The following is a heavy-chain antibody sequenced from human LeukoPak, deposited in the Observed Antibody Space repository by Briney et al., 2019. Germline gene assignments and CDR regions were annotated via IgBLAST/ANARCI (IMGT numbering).Heavy chain of an antibody. Sequence: ASLKVSSKASGGTFTTFAISWGPQAPGQRVRRMGAIVPIFGKSHCAQKLQGRLTITADESTNTAFMELARLTADDTAVYYCARESLAGTWPSDYWGQGTLVTVSS. J-gene: IGHJ4*02. V-gene: IGHV1-69*01. D-gene: IGHD6-19*01. CDR2: IVPIFGKS. CDR1: GGTFTTFA. CDR3: ARESLAGTWPSDY.